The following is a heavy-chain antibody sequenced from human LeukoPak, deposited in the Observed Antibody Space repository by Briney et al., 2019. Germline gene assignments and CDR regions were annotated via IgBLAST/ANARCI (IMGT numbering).Heavy chain of an antibody. D-gene: IGHD3-16*01. CDR2: VYYSGSI. V-gene: IGHV4-39*01. J-gene: IGHJ5*01. Sequence: SETLSLTCTVSGGSITAGNHHWGWIRQPPGKGLEWIGSVYYSGSIFSDTSHKSRDTISGDTSKNQFSLSLSSVTAADTAVYYCARLNPGYVTAPHDSWGQGMLVTVSS. CDR1: GGSITAGNHH. CDR3: ARLNPGYVTAPHDS.